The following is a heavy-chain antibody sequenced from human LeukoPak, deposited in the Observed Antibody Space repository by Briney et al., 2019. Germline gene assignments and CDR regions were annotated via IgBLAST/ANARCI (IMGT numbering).Heavy chain of an antibody. J-gene: IGHJ4*02. D-gene: IGHD3-3*01. CDR1: GGSFSGYY. V-gene: IGHV4-34*01. Sequence: SETLSLTCAVYGGSFSGYYWSWIRQPPGKGLEWIGEINHSGSTNYNPSLKSRVTISVDTSKNQFSLKLSSVTAVDTAVYYCARGWSSITIFGVVIMSFDYWGQGTLVTVSS. CDR3: ARGWSSITIFGVVIMSFDY. CDR2: INHSGST.